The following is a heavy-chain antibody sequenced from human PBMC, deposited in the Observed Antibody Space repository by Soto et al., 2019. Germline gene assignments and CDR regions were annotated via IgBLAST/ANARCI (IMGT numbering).Heavy chain of an antibody. CDR2: IDWNDHK. V-gene: IGHV2-70*01. D-gene: IGHD3-16*02. J-gene: IGHJ4*02. CDR3: ARIRAGHEFGGVIVPYHFDS. Sequence: SGPTLVNPTQTLTLTCTFSGFSLSSSGMCVSWIRQPPGKALEWLALIDWNDHKYYSTSQRTRLTISKDTSKNQVVLTMANMDPVDTATYFCARIRAGHEFGGVIVPYHFDSWGLGTMVTVSS. CDR1: GFSLSSSGMC.